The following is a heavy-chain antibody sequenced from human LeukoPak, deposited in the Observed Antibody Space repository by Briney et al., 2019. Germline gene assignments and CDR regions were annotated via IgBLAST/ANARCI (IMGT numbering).Heavy chain of an antibody. D-gene: IGHD3-10*01. CDR2: IYHSGST. Sequence: SETLSLTCTVSGYSISSGYYWGWIRQPPGKGLEWIGSIYHSGSTYYNPSLKSRVTISVDTSKNQFSLKLSSVTAADTAVYYCARDWRITMVRGVVRGNWFDPWGQGTLVTVSS. V-gene: IGHV4-38-2*02. J-gene: IGHJ5*02. CDR3: ARDWRITMVRGVVRGNWFDP. CDR1: GYSISSGYY.